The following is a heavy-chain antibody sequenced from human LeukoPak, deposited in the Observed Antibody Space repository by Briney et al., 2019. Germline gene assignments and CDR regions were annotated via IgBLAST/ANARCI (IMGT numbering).Heavy chain of an antibody. J-gene: IGHJ4*02. CDR3: ARSYSSSWYSYFDY. V-gene: IGHV1-69*13. CDR2: IVPIFGTA. Sequence: SVKVSCKASGGTFSSYAISWVRQAPGQGLEWMGGIVPIFGTANYAQKFQGRVTITADESTSTAYMELSSLRSEDTAVCYCARSYSSSWYSYFDYWGQGTLVTVSS. D-gene: IGHD6-13*01. CDR1: GGTFSSYA.